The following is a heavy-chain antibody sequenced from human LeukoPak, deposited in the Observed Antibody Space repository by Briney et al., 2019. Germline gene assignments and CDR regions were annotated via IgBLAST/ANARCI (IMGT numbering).Heavy chain of an antibody. CDR2: ISGYDANT. V-gene: IGHV1-18*04. D-gene: IGHD5-18*01. J-gene: IGHJ3*02. Sequence: ASVKVSCKASGSGFSNYSISWERQAPGEGLEWMGWISGYDANTKYAQRFQGRVTMTTDTSTTSGFLEAKSLTSDDTAVSSCSKEMDTYMVNAFDIWGQGTMVIVSS. CDR1: GSGFSNYS. CDR3: SKEMDTYMVNAFDI.